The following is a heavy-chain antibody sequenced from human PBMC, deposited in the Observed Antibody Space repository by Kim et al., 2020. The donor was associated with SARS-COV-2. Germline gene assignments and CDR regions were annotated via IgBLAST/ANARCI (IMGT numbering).Heavy chain of an antibody. Sequence: SETLSLTCTVSGASISSNNWSWIRQSPGKGLEWIGYLFYSGDTNYNPSLKSRVTISGETSKNQFSLNLRSVTAADTAVYFCARHRIRDSTGSYFDFLGQG. D-gene: IGHD3-22*01. CDR3: ARHRIRDSTGSYFDF. CDR1: GASISSNN. CDR2: LFYSGDT. J-gene: IGHJ4*02. V-gene: IGHV4-59*08.